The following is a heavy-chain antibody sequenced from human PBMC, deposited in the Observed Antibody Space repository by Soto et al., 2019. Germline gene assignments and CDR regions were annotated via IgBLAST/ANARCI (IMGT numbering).Heavy chain of an antibody. J-gene: IGHJ5*02. V-gene: IGHV4-34*01. CDR1: GGPFSGVY. Sequence: SETLSLTCAVSGGPFSGVYWSWIRQPPGKGLEWIGGVNHRGSANYNPSLESRVTMSVDTSKNQFSLKLTSVTAADWAVYYCERDEFRGSGQCRVGHCFDTWGQGTLVTVSS. D-gene: IGHD6-19*01. CDR3: ERDEFRGSGQCRVGHCFDT. CDR2: VNHRGSA.